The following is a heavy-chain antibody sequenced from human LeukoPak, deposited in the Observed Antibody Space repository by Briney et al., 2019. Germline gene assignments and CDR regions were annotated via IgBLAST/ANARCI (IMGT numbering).Heavy chain of an antibody. Sequence: GASVKVSCEASGYTVIDYFIHWVRQAPGQGLEWMGRINPNSGGTEYAQNFQGRVTMTRDTSISASYMELNRLTSNDTAVYYCARGLSSTPNWELDYWGQGTLVTVSS. CDR3: ARGLSSTPNWELDY. J-gene: IGHJ4*02. V-gene: IGHV1-2*06. CDR2: INPNSGGT. CDR1: GYTVIDYF. D-gene: IGHD7-27*01.